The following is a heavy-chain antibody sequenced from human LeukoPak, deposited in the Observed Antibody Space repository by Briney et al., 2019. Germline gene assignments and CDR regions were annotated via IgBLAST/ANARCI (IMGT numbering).Heavy chain of an antibody. CDR3: ARVDDYGGNSVGY. CDR1: GYSFTTCY. J-gene: IGHJ4*02. D-gene: IGHD4-23*01. V-gene: IGHV1-46*01. CDR2: MNPRGGST. Sequence: ASVKVSCKASGYSFTTCYMHWMRQAPGQGLEWMGTMNPRGGSTNYAQKFQGRVTMIRDTSTSTVYMELSSLRFEDAAVYYCARVDDYGGNSVGYWGQGTLVTVSS.